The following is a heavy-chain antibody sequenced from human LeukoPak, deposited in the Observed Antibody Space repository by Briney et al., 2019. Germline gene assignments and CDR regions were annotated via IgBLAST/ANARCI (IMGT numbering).Heavy chain of an antibody. CDR1: GGSISSYY. Sequence: PSETLSLTCTVSGGSISSYYWSWIRQPPGKGLEWIGYIYYSGSINYNPSLKSRVTISVDTSKNQFSLKLSSVTAADTAVYYCASGGYFDYWGPGTLVTVSS. CDR2: IYYSGSI. CDR3: ASGGYFDY. D-gene: IGHD3-16*01. V-gene: IGHV4-59*01. J-gene: IGHJ4*02.